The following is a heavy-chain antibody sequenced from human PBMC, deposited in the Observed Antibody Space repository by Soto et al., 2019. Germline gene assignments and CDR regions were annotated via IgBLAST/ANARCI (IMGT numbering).Heavy chain of an antibody. D-gene: IGHD3-22*01. CDR1: GFTFSSYG. Sequence: QVQLVESGGGVVQPGRSLRLSCAASGFTFSSYGMHWVRQAPGKWLEWVAVISYDGSNKYYADSVKGRFTISRDNSKNTLYLQMNSLRAEDTAVYYCAKSAVRTYDSTTPGGYWGQGTLVTVSS. CDR2: ISYDGSNK. CDR3: AKSAVRTYDSTTPGGY. V-gene: IGHV3-30*18. J-gene: IGHJ4*02.